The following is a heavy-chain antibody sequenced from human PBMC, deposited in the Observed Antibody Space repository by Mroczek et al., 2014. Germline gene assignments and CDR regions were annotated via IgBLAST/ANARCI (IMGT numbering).Heavy chain of an antibody. J-gene: IGHJ5*02. V-gene: IGHV2-5*01. CDR3: AHTIDAGRSGYPNINNWFDP. Sequence: QVTLKESGPTLVKPTQTLTLTCTFSGFSLSTSGVGVGWIRQPPGKALEWLALIYWNDDKRYSPSLKSRLTITKDTSKNQVVLTMTNMDPVDTATYYCAHTIDAGRSGYPNINNWFDPWGQGTPGHRL. D-gene: IGHD3-3*01. CDR2: IYWNDDK. CDR1: GFSLSTSGVG.